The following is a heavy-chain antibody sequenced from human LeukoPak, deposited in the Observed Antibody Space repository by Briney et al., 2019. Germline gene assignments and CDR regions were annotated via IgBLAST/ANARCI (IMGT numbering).Heavy chain of an antibody. V-gene: IGHV1-3*03. CDR1: GYTLTTYA. CDR2: INGGNGNT. J-gene: IGHJ3*02. Sequence: ASVKVSCTASGYTLTTYAMHWVRQAPGQRLEWMGWINGGNGNTKYSQEFQDRVTFTRDTSASTVYMELSSLRYEDMAVYYCARAGVGATKAFDIWGQGTMVTVSS. CDR3: ARAGVGATKAFDI. D-gene: IGHD1-26*01.